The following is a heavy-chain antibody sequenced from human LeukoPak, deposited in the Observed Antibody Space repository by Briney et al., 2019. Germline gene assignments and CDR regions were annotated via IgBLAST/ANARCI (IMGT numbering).Heavy chain of an antibody. CDR1: GFTFSIYD. CDR2: ISYDGNNK. D-gene: IGHD1-1*01. CDR3: ARESSGGSYCDR. V-gene: IGHV3-30-3*01. Sequence: GGSLRLSCAASGFTFSIYDMHWVRQAPGKGLEWVAVISYDGNNKYYADSVEGRFTISRDNSKNTLYLQMNSLRAEDTAVYYCARESSGGSYCDRWGQGTLVIVSS. J-gene: IGHJ4*02.